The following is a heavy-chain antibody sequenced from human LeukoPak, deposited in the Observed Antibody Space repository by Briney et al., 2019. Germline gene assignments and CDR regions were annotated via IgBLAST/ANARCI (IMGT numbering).Heavy chain of an antibody. V-gene: IGHV3-74*01. CDR1: GFTFSSNW. D-gene: IGHD3-22*01. CDR3: ARSKTYYYESSGSYSVFDYYMDV. Sequence: GGSLRLSCAASGFTFSSNWMHWVRQTPGKGLVWVSRINSDGSDRSYADSVKGRFTISRDNAKKSLYLQMNSLRAEDTAVYYCARSKTYYYESSGSYSVFDYYMDVWGKGTTVTVSS. J-gene: IGHJ6*03. CDR2: INSDGSDR.